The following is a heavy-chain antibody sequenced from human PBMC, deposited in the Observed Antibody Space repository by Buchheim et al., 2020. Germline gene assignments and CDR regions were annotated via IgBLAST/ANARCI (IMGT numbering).Heavy chain of an antibody. CDR3: ARSSGYSSYSYYYYGMDV. Sequence: QVQLQESGPGLVKPSETLSLTCTVTGGAISTYYWSWIRQPPGKGLEWIGYIYYSGSTDYNPSIKSRVTISVDTSKTQFSLRLSSVTAADTAVYYCARSSGYSSYSYYYYGMDVWGQGTT. CDR1: GGAISTYY. V-gene: IGHV4-59*01. J-gene: IGHJ6*02. D-gene: IGHD2-2*03. CDR2: IYYSGST.